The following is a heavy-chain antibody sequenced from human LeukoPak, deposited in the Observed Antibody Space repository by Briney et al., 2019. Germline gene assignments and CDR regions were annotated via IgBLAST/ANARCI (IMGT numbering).Heavy chain of an antibody. CDR1: GFTFSRYS. J-gene: IGHJ6*03. CDR3: ARDYFDSSDYPQTYYYYYMDV. CDR2: ISSTSTFI. V-gene: IGHV3-21*01. Sequence: AGGSLRLSCAASGFTFSRYSMNWVRQAPRKGLEWVASISSTSTFIYSADSVKGRFTISRDTAKTSLFLQMNSLRAEDTAIYYCARDYFDSSDYPQTYYYYYMDVWGKGTTVTVSS. D-gene: IGHD3-22*01.